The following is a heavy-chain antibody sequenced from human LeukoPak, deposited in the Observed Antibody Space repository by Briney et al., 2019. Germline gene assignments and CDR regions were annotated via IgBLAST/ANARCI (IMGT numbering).Heavy chain of an antibody. CDR2: INHSGST. Sequence: KPSETLSLTCAVYGGSFSGYYWSWIRQPPGKGLEWIGEINHSGSTNYNPSLKSRVTISVDTSKNQFSLKLSSVTAADTAVYYCARGDYGYSYGFDYWGQGTLVTVSS. CDR1: GGSFSGYY. D-gene: IGHD5-18*01. V-gene: IGHV4-34*01. J-gene: IGHJ4*02. CDR3: ARGDYGYSYGFDY.